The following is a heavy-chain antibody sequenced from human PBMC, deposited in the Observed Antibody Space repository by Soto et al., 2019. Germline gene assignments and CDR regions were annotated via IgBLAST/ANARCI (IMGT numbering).Heavy chain of an antibody. D-gene: IGHD3-22*01. J-gene: IGHJ5*02. CDR2: IYYSGST. CDR3: AREYMDYYDRSGYLLDP. CDR1: GGSISSGGYY. Sequence: SETLSLTGTVSGGSISSGGYYWIWIRQHPGKGLEWIGYIYYSGSTYYNPSLKSRVTISVDTSKNQFSLKLSSVTAADTAVYYCAREYMDYYDRSGYLLDPWGQGTLVTVSS. V-gene: IGHV4-31*03.